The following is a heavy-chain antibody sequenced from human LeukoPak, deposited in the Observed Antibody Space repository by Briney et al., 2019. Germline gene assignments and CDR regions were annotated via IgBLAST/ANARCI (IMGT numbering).Heavy chain of an antibody. CDR3: ASPGIDKLRYFDWLLDH. J-gene: IGHJ4*02. CDR1: GYSFTDYY. V-gene: IGHV1-2*02. Sequence: ASVKVSCKASGYSFTDYYINWVRQAPGQGLEWMGWINPNHGGTHYAQKFQGRVTMTRDTSISTAYMELSRLRSDDTAVYYCASPGIDKLRYFDWLLDHWGQGTLVTVSS. D-gene: IGHD3-9*01. CDR2: INPNHGGT.